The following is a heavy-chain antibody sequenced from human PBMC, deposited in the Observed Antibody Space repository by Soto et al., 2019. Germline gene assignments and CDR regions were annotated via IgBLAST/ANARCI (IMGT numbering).Heavy chain of an antibody. V-gene: IGHV4-59*08. CDR3: ARLGRRTVASHFDY. D-gene: IGHD2-21*01. CDR1: GGCISPYY. Sequence: PSETLSLTCTVSGGCISPYYWSWIRLPPGKGLEWIGYIYYSGSTNYNPSLRSRVTISVDTSKNQFSLRLSSVTAADTAVYYCARLGRRTVASHFDYWGQGTLVTVSS. J-gene: IGHJ4*02. CDR2: IYYSGST.